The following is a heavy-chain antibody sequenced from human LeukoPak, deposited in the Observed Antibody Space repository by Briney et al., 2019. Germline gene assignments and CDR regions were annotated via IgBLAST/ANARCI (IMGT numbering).Heavy chain of an antibody. Sequence: GASVKVSCKASGYTFTSYGISWVRQAPGQGLEWMGWISAYNGNTNYAQKLQGRVTMTTDTSTSTAYMELRSLRSDDTAVYYCARDYPTMIVVPYSPIDAFDIWGQGTMVTVSS. V-gene: IGHV1-18*01. CDR1: GYTFTSYG. D-gene: IGHD3-22*01. J-gene: IGHJ3*02. CDR2: ISAYNGNT. CDR3: ARDYPTMIVVPYSPIDAFDI.